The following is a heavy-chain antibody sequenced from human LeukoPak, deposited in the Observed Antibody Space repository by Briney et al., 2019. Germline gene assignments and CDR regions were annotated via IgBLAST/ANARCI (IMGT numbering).Heavy chain of an antibody. D-gene: IGHD2-2*01. Sequence: GSSVKVSCKASGGTFSSYAISWVRQAPGQGLEWMGRIIPIFGTANYAQKFQGRVTITADKSTSTAYMELSSLRSEDTAVYYCARGRMYCSSTSCHPLGYYYYYMDVWGNGTTATVSS. V-gene: IGHV1-69*06. J-gene: IGHJ6*03. CDR3: ARGRMYCSSTSCHPLGYYYYYMDV. CDR1: GGTFSSYA. CDR2: IIPIFGTA.